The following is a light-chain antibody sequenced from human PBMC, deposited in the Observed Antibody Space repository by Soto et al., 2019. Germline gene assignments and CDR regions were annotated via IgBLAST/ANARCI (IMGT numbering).Light chain of an antibody. Sequence: EVVMTQYTATLSVSPVERATLSCRASQSVSSNLAWYQQKPGQAPRLLIYGASTRATGIPARFSGSGSGTEFTLTISSLQSEDFALYYCQQSNNWPITFGQGGRLEI. V-gene: IGKV3-15*01. CDR3: QQSNNWPIT. CDR1: QSVSSN. CDR2: GAS. J-gene: IGKJ5*01.